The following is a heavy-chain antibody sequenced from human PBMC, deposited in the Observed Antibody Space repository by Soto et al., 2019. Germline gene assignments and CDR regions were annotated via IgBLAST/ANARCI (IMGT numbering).Heavy chain of an antibody. CDR2: IIPLFGTP. Sequence: QVQLVQSGAEGTKPGSSVKVSCKASGGTFSNYAINWVRQAPGQGLEWMGGIIPLFGTPNYAQKFQGRVTFTEHNSTSTAYMELRSLRSDDTAGYYGARGWETVGTTTPFAYGGQGTLVTVSS. V-gene: IGHV1-69*06. J-gene: IGHJ4*02. CDR1: GGTFSNYA. CDR3: ARGWETVGTTTPFAY. D-gene: IGHD1-26*01.